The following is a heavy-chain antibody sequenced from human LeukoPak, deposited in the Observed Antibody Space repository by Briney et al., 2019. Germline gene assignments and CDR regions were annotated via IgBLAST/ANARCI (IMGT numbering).Heavy chain of an antibody. D-gene: IGHD3-10*01. CDR1: GFTFSSFA. CDR2: ITGSHGPT. V-gene: IGHV3-23*01. CDR3: ARELGDQSDAFDI. Sequence: GGSLRLSCAASGFTFSSFAVTWVRQAPGKGLEWVSSITGSHGPTYNTDSVKGRFTISRDNSQNTLYLQMNSLRAEDTAVYYCARELGDQSDAFDIWGQGTMVTVSS. J-gene: IGHJ3*02.